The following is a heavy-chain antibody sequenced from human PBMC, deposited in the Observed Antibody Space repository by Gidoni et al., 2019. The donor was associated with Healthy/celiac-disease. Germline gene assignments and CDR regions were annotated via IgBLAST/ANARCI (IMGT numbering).Heavy chain of an antibody. CDR3: ARGGVVVVVAATED. D-gene: IGHD2-15*01. CDR2: ISYDGSNK. J-gene: IGHJ4*02. CDR1: GFTFSSYA. V-gene: IGHV3-30-3*01. Sequence: QVQLVESGGGVVQPGRSLRLSCAASGFTFSSYAMHWVRQAPGKGLEWVAVISYDGSNKYYADSVKGRFTISRDNSKNTLYLQMNSLRAEDTAVYYCARGGVVVVVAATEDWGQGTLVTVSS.